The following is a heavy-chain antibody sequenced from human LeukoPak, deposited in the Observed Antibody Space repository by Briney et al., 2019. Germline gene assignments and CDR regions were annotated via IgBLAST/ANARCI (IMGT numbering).Heavy chain of an antibody. J-gene: IGHJ4*02. V-gene: IGHV1-2*02. CDR2: INPNSGGT. Sequence: ASVKVSCKASGYTFTGYYMHWVRQAPGQGLEWMGWINPNSGGTNYAQKFQGRVTMTRDTSISTAYMELSRLRSDDTAVYYCARVPRGSMLPNVWSQGTPVTVSS. CDR1: GYTFTGYY. CDR3: ARVPRGSMLPNV. D-gene: IGHD2-15*01.